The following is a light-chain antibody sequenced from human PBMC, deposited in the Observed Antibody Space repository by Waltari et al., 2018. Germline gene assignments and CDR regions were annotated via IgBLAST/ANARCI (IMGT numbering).Light chain of an antibody. J-gene: IGKJ2*01. CDR3: QQSYITAYT. CDR1: QSISTS. V-gene: IGKV1-39*01. CDR2: LAS. Sequence: IEMTQSPSSLSASVGDRVTITCRASQSISTSLNWYQQIPGKAPKLLIYLASTLQSGVPSRFSGSGSGTDFSLTIGSLQPEDFATYYCQQSYITAYTFGQGTKVEIQ.